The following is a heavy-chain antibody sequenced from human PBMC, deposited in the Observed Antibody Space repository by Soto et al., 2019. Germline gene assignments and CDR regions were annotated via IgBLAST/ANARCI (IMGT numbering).Heavy chain of an antibody. CDR3: ARDRQYQLLSPNYYYYYMDV. J-gene: IGHJ6*03. CDR1: GFTFSSYW. CDR2: IKQDGSEK. V-gene: IGHV3-7*01. D-gene: IGHD2-2*01. Sequence: EVQLVESGGGLVQPGGSLRLSCAASGFTFSSYWMSWVRQAPGKGLEWVANIKQDGSEKYYVDSVKGRFTISRDNAKNSLYLQMNSLRAEDTAVYYCARDRQYQLLSPNYYYYYMDVWGKGTTVTVSS.